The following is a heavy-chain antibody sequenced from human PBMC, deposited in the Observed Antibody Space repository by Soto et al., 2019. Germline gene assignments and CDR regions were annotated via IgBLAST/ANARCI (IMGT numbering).Heavy chain of an antibody. Sequence: QLQLQESGSGLVKPSQTLSLTCAVSGGSISSGGYSWSWIRQPPGKGLEWIGYIYHSGSTYYNPSLKSRVTISVDRSKNQFSLKLSSVTAADTAVYYCARMGGGRDGYTTGGLLDYWGQGTLVTVSS. CDR3: ARMGGGRDGYTTGGLLDY. CDR1: GGSISSGGYS. CDR2: IYHSGST. D-gene: IGHD5-12*01. V-gene: IGHV4-30-2*01. J-gene: IGHJ4*02.